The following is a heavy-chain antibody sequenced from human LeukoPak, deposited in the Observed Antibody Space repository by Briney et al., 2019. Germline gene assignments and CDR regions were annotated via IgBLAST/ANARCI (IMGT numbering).Heavy chain of an antibody. CDR3: AKDDIVVVPAAPSDY. V-gene: IGHV3-23*01. CDR1: GFTFSSYG. D-gene: IGHD2-2*01. Sequence: PGGSLRLSCAASGFTFSSYGMSWVRQAPGKGLEWVSAISGSGGSTYYADSVKGRFTISRDNSKNTLYLQMNSLRAEDTAVYYCAKDDIVVVPAAPSDYWGQGTLVTVSS. CDR2: ISGSGGST. J-gene: IGHJ4*02.